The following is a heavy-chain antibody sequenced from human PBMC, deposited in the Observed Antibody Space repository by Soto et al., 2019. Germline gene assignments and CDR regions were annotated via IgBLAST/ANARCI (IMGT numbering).Heavy chain of an antibody. V-gene: IGHV2-5*02. CDR3: AHSRNLITEDAQVGDFDY. J-gene: IGHJ4*02. Sequence: QITLKESGPTQVKPTQTLTLTCSFSGFSLNTDGEGVGWVRQPPGEALEWLALMYWDDDERYSPSLKTRLTITKDPSKDQVVLIMTNMDHVDTATYYCAHSRNLITEDAQVGDFDYWGQGTLVTVSS. CDR2: MYWDDDE. CDR1: GFSLNTDGEG. D-gene: IGHD3-10*01.